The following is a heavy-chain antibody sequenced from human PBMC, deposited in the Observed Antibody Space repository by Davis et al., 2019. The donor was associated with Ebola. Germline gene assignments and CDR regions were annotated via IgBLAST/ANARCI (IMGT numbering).Heavy chain of an antibody. V-gene: IGHV3-23*01. CDR1: GFIFSSYV. D-gene: IGHD1-26*01. CDR3: AKDTSNIWFDV. J-gene: IGHJ3*01. Sequence: GESLKISCAASGFIFSSYVMSWVRQAPGKGLEWVSTISGSGRRTYYADSVKGRFTISRDNSRNTLYLQMNGRRVEDTAIYYCAKDTSNIWFDVWGQGTMVTVSS. CDR2: ISGSGRRT.